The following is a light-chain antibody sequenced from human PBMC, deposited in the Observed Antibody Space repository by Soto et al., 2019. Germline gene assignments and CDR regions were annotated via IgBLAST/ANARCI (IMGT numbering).Light chain of an antibody. CDR2: AAS. CDR3: QQSYTTVRS. Sequence: DIQMTQSPSSLSASVGDRVTISCRASQSISNFLNWYQQKPQKAPQLLIYAASRLQSGVPPRFSGSGAGTDFTLTISSLQPEDFATYFCQQSYTTVRSFGGGTKVE. J-gene: IGKJ4*01. V-gene: IGKV1-39*01. CDR1: QSISNF.